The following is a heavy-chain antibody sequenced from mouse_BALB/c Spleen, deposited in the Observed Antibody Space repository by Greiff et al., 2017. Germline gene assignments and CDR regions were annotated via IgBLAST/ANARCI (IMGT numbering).Heavy chain of an antibody. J-gene: IGHJ4*01. V-gene: IGHV5-17*02. CDR2: ISSGSSTI. CDR1: GFTFSSFG. CDR3: ARSLLRLYAMDY. D-gene: IGHD1-2*01. Sequence: EVKLMESGGGLVQPGGSRKLSCAASGFTFSSFGMHWVRQAPEKGLEWVAYISSGSSTIYYADTVKGRFTISRDNPKNTLFLQMTSLRSEDTAMYYCARSLLRLYAMDYWGQGTSVTVSS.